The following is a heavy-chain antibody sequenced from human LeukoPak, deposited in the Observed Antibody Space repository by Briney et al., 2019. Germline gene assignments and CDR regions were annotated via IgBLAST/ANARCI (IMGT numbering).Heavy chain of an antibody. J-gene: IGHJ5*02. CDR3: ARAAGGIAVAGPLNWFDP. V-gene: IGHV4-4*07. CDR2: IYTSGST. Sequence: PETLSLTCTVSGGSISSYYWSWIRQPAGKGLEWIGRIYTSGSTNYNPSLKSRVTMSVDTSKNQFSLKLSSVTAADTAVYYCARAAGGIAVAGPLNWFDPWGQGTLVTVSS. CDR1: GGSISSYY. D-gene: IGHD6-19*01.